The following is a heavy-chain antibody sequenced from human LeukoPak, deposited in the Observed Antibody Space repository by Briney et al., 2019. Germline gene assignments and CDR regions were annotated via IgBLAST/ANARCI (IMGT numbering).Heavy chain of an antibody. V-gene: IGHV5-51*01. J-gene: IGHJ6*02. Sequence: GESLKISCKGSGYSFSSYWIAWVRQMPGKGLEWMGIIYPGDSESRYSPSFQGQVTFSADKSISTAYLQWTSLKASDTAMYYCARQNREFYYYYGMDVWGQGTTVTVSS. CDR2: IYPGDSES. CDR1: GYSFSSYW. D-gene: IGHD3-10*01. CDR3: ARQNREFYYYYGMDV.